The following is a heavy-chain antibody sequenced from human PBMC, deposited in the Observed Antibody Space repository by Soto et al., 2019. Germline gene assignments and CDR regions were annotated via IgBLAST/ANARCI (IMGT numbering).Heavy chain of an antibody. D-gene: IGHD3-10*01. CDR1: GYTFMKYG. Sequence: QVQLVQSGGEVKKPGASVKVSCKASGYTFMKYGITWVRQAPGQGLEWMGWISADNGNTIYAQKFQGRVTMTTDTSTSTAHMGLRSLSSDDTAVYYCAGRGVLPDYWGQGTLVTVSS. CDR3: AGRGVLPDY. CDR2: ISADNGNT. J-gene: IGHJ4*02. V-gene: IGHV1-18*01.